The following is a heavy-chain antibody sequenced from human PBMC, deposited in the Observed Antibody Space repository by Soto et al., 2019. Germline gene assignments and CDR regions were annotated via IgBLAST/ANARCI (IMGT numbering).Heavy chain of an antibody. V-gene: IGHV1-3*01. CDR1: GYTFTDYA. CDR3: ARDTGYTFGSLNY. J-gene: IGHJ4*02. D-gene: IGHD5-18*01. Sequence: HVELVQSGADVKKPGASETISCKASGYTFTDYALHWVRQAPGQRLEWMGWMNAGVGNTLYSQKFQGRITITRDTSASTAYMELNSLKSEDTAIYYCARDTGYTFGSLNYWGPGTLVTVSS. CDR2: MNAGVGNT.